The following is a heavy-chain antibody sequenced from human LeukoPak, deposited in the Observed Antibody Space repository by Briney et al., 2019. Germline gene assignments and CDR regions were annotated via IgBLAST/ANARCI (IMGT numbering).Heavy chain of an antibody. Sequence: SVKVSCTASGGTFSSYAISWVRQDPGQGLEWMGGIIPIFGTANYAQKFQGRVTITADESTSTAYMELSSLRSEDTAVYYCARSRHMGLPDYWGQGTLVTVSS. CDR1: GGTFSSYA. V-gene: IGHV1-69*13. CDR2: IIPIFGTA. CDR3: ARSRHMGLPDY. J-gene: IGHJ4*02. D-gene: IGHD2-21*01.